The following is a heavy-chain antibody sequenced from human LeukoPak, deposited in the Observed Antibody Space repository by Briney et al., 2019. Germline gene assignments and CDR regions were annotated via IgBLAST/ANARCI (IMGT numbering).Heavy chain of an antibody. Sequence: GGSLRLSCVASGLTFNSHSMSWVRQAPGKGLEWVASINHNGNVNYYVDSVKGRFTISRDNAKNSLYLQMSNLRADDTAVYYCANEIRPNDYWGQGTLVTVSS. CDR2: INHNGNVN. V-gene: IGHV3-7*03. D-gene: IGHD4-17*01. CDR1: GLTFNSHS. CDR3: ANEIRPNDY. J-gene: IGHJ4*02.